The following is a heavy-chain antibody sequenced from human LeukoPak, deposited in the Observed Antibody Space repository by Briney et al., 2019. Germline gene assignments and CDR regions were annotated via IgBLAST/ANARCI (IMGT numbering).Heavy chain of an antibody. CDR2: IYYTGST. CDR3: ARDYRLTQIQY. V-gene: IGHV4-39*07. D-gene: IGHD1-26*01. Sequence: SETLSLTCTVSGDSISSSNCYWGWIRQPPGKGLEWIGSIYYTGSTYYNPSLKSRVTISVDTSKNQFSLRLSSVTAADTAVYYCARDYRLTQIQYWGQGTLVTVSS. J-gene: IGHJ1*01. CDR1: GDSISSSNCY.